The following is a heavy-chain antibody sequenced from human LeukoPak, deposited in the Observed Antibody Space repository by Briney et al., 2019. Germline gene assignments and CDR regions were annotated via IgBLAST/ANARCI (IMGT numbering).Heavy chain of an antibody. CDR2: ISGGGGST. Sequence: PGGSLRLSCAASGFTFSSYAMTWVRQAPGKGLQWVSAISGGGGSTYYADSVNGRFTISRDNVKNSLYLQMKSLRAEDTAVYYCARDLRVGYYDSSGYSYSGSFDSWGQGTLVTVSS. V-gene: IGHV3-23*01. J-gene: IGHJ4*02. CDR1: GFTFSSYA. CDR3: ARDLRVGYYDSSGYSYSGSFDS. D-gene: IGHD3-22*01.